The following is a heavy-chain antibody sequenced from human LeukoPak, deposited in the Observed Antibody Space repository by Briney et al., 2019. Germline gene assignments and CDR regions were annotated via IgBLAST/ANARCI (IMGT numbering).Heavy chain of an antibody. V-gene: IGHV1-46*01. J-gene: IGHJ4*02. CDR2: INPSGGST. Sequence: GASVNVSCKASGYTFTSYYMHWVRQAPGQGLEWMGIINPSGGSTSYAQKFQGRVTMTRDTSTSTVYMELSSLRSEDTAVYYCARDDHYYDSSGHYDFDYWGQGTLVTVSS. D-gene: IGHD3-22*01. CDR1: GYTFTSYY. CDR3: ARDDHYYDSSGHYDFDY.